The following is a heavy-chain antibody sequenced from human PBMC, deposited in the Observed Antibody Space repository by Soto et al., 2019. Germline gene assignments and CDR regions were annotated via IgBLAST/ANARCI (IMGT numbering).Heavy chain of an antibody. V-gene: IGHV4-34*01. J-gene: IGHJ4*02. CDR3: ARDEYSSSWYTY. Sequence: PSETLSVTCAVYGGAFSGYDWTGIRQPPGTGLEWIGEINHSGSTNYNPSLKSRVTISVDTPKNQFSLKLTSVTAADTAVYYCARDEYSSSWYTYWGQGTLVTVS. CDR1: GGAFSGYD. D-gene: IGHD6-13*01. CDR2: INHSGST.